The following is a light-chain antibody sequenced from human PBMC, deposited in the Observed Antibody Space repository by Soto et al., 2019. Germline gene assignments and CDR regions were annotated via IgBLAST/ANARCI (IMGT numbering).Light chain of an antibody. CDR1: SSDVGDYDY. Sequence: QSVLTQPPSASGSPGQSVTISCIGTSSDVGDYDYVSWYQHHPGKAPKLIIYEVSKRPSGVPDRFSGSKSGNTASLTVSGLQAEDEADYYCTSYAGSNNFCVFGTGTRSPS. J-gene: IGLJ1*01. V-gene: IGLV2-8*01. CDR3: TSYAGSNNFCV. CDR2: EVS.